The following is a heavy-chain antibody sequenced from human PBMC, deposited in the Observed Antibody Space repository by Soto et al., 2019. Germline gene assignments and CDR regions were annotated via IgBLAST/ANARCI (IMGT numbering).Heavy chain of an antibody. J-gene: IGHJ4*02. V-gene: IGHV3-9*01. D-gene: IGHD3-22*01. CDR3: AKYQTYYFDSSGYYLGH. CDR1: GFTFDEYG. Sequence: SLSLSWAASGFTFDEYGMHWVRQAPGKGLEWVSGISWNSDSIGYADSVKGRFTISRDNAKNSLYLQMNSLRAEDTAFYYCAKYQTYYFDSSGYYLGHWGQGTPVTVSS. CDR2: ISWNSDSI.